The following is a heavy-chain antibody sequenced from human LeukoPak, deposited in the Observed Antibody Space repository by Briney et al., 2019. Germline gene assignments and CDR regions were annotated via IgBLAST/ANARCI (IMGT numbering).Heavy chain of an antibody. CDR1: GGTFSSYA. Sequence: ASVKVSCKASGGTFSSYAISWVRQAAGQGLEWMGRIIPILGIANYAQKFQGRVTIIADKSTSTAYMELSSLRSEDTAVYYCARGGTIFGVVPPNWFDPWGQGTLVTVSS. CDR3: ARGGTIFGVVPPNWFDP. J-gene: IGHJ5*02. D-gene: IGHD3-3*01. V-gene: IGHV1-69*04. CDR2: IIPILGIA.